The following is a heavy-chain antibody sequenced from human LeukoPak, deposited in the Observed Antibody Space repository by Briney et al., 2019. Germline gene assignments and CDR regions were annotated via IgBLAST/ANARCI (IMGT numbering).Heavy chain of an antibody. V-gene: IGHV4-59*08. CDR1: GGSISSYY. Sequence: PSETLPLTCTVSGGSISSYYWSWIRQPPGKGLEWIGYIYYSGSTNYNPSLKSRVTISVDTSKNQFSLKLSSVTAADTAVYYCARVSDGYNYYFDYWGQGTLVTVSS. CDR3: ARVSDGYNYYFDY. D-gene: IGHD5-24*01. CDR2: IYYSGST. J-gene: IGHJ4*02.